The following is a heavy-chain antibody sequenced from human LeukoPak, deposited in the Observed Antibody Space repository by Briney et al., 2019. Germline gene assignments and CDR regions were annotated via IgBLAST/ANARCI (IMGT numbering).Heavy chain of an antibody. CDR1: GYTFTSYD. V-gene: IGHV1-8*01. Sequence: ASVKVSCKASGYTFTSYDINWVRQATGQGLEWMGWMNPNSGNTGYAQKFQGRITMTRNTSISTAYMELSSLRSEDTAVYYCATTSEIAAAGTGDYWGQGTLVTVSS. CDR3: ATTSEIAAAGTGDY. CDR2: MNPNSGNT. J-gene: IGHJ4*02. D-gene: IGHD6-13*01.